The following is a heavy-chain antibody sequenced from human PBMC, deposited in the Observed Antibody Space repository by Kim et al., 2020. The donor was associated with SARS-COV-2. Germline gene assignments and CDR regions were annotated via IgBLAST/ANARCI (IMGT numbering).Heavy chain of an antibody. D-gene: IGHD3-10*01. Sequence: DSVKGRFTISTDNSKTTLYPQINSLRAEDTAVYYCAGNWELLIHYYGMDVWGQGTTVTVSS. V-gene: IGHV3-23*01. CDR3: AGNWELLIHYYGMDV. J-gene: IGHJ6*02.